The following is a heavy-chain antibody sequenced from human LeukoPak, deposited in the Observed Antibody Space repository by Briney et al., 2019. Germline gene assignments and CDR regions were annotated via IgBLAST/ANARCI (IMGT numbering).Heavy chain of an antibody. CDR2: VHSSENT. CDR3: AKMRRGLDV. J-gene: IGHJ6*02. CDR1: GDSISSDT. V-gene: IGHV4-4*07. Sequence: KPSETLSLSCTISGDSISSDTYNWVRQPAAKGLEWVGRVHSSENTTYYNPSLTSRVTLSLDTSKSHFSLNLTSVTAADTAVYYCAKMRRGLDVWGQGTTVTVSS.